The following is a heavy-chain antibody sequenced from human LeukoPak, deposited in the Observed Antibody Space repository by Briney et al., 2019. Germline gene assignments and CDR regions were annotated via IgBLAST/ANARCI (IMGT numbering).Heavy chain of an antibody. CDR1: GDSVSSNSAA. D-gene: IGHD3-3*01. CDR3: ASSRFDFWSGYRPDAFDI. CDR2: TYYRSKWYN. Sequence: SPTLSLTCAISGDSVSSNSAAWNWIRQSPSRGLEWLGRTYYRSKWYNDYAVSVKSRITINPDTSKNQFSLQLNSVTPEDTAVYYCASSRFDFWSGYRPDAFDIWGQGTMVTVSS. J-gene: IGHJ3*02. V-gene: IGHV6-1*01.